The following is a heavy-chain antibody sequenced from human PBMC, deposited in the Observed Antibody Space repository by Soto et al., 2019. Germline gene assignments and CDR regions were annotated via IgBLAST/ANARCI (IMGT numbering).Heavy chain of an antibody. CDR2: IIPIFGTA. D-gene: IGHD2-8*01. Sequence: KVSCKASGGTFSSYAISWVRQAPGQGLEWMGGIIPIFGTANYAQKFQGRVTITADKSTSTAYMELSSLRSEDTAVYYCARGHCTNGVCYTYGMDVWGQGTTVTVSS. CDR1: GGTFSSYA. J-gene: IGHJ6*02. V-gene: IGHV1-69*06. CDR3: ARGHCTNGVCYTYGMDV.